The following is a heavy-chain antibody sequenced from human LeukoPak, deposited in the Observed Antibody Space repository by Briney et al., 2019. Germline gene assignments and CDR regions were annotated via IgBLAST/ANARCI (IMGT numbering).Heavy chain of an antibody. D-gene: IGHD3-22*01. V-gene: IGHV3-30*03. CDR1: GFTFSGYG. Sequence: GGSLRLSCAASGFTFSGYGMHWVRQAPGRGLEWVALISYDGINKYYADSVKGRFTISRDNSKNTLYLQMNSLRAEDTAVYYCARDYYYDSSGYYYVDYWGQGTLVTVSS. J-gene: IGHJ4*02. CDR3: ARDYYYDSSGYYYVDY. CDR2: ISYDGINK.